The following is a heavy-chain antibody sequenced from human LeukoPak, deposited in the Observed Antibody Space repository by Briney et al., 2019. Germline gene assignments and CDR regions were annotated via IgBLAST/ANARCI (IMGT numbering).Heavy chain of an antibody. Sequence: GASVKVSCKASGYTFTIYYMHWVRQAPGQGLEWMGIINPSGGSTSYAQKFQGRVTMTRDMSTSTVYMELSSLRSEDTAVYYCAISSSSFDYWGQGILVTVSP. CDR3: AISSSSFDY. CDR1: GYTFTIYY. D-gene: IGHD6-13*01. CDR2: INPSGGST. J-gene: IGHJ4*02. V-gene: IGHV1-46*01.